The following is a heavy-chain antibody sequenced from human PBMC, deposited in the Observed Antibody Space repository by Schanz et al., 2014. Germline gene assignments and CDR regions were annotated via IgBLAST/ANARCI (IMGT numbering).Heavy chain of an antibody. CDR1: GFTVSSNY. Sequence: VQLVESGGGVVQPGGSLRLSCAASGFTVSSNYMSWVRQAPGKGLEWVLITYSGGSTYYADSVKGRFTISRDNSKNTLYLLMNSLRAEDTAVYYCAKGFGGYDLVLDYWGQGTLVTVSS. CDR2: TYSGGST. D-gene: IGHD5-12*01. J-gene: IGHJ4*02. V-gene: IGHV3-66*01. CDR3: AKGFGGYDLVLDY.